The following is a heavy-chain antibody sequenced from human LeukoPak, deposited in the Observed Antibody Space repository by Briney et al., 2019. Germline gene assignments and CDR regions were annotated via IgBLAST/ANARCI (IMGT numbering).Heavy chain of an antibody. CDR2: INPSGGST. CDR3: ARDRHYHRYYDSSGYPPPLDY. J-gene: IGHJ4*02. V-gene: IGHV1-46*01. D-gene: IGHD3-22*01. Sequence: ASVKVSCKASGYTFTSYYMHWVRQAPGQGLEWMGLINPSGGSTSYAQKFQGRVTMTRDMSTSTVYMELSSLRSKDTAVYYCARDRHYHRYYDSSGYPPPLDYWGQGTLVTVSS. CDR1: GYTFTSYY.